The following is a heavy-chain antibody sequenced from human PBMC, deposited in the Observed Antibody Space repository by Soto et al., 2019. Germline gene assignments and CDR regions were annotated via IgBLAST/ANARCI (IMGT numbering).Heavy chain of an antibody. D-gene: IGHD5-18*01. J-gene: IGHJ4*02. Sequence: SVKVSCKASGGTFSSYAISWVRQAPGQGLEWMGGIIPIFGTANYAQKFQGRVTITADESTSTAYMELSSLRSEDTAVYYCASVVDTAMDHTSFWGQGTLVTVSS. CDR3: ASVVDTAMDHTSF. V-gene: IGHV1-69*13. CDR2: IIPIFGTA. CDR1: GGTFSSYA.